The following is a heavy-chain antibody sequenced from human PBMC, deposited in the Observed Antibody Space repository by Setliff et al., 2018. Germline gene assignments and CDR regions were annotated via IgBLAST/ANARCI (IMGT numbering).Heavy chain of an antibody. Sequence: PGGSLRLSCAASGFTFSSYSMKWVRQAPGKGLEWISYIDISSTTIYYADSVKGRFTISRDNAQNSLYLQMHSLRAEDTAIYYCARDDYCGGGICSVRLDYWGQGALVTVSS. CDR1: GFTFSSYS. J-gene: IGHJ4*02. CDR2: IDISSTTI. D-gene: IGHD2-15*01. V-gene: IGHV3-48*01. CDR3: ARDDYCGGGICSVRLDY.